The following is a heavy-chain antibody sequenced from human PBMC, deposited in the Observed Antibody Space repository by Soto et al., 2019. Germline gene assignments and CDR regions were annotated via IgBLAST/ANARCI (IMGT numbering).Heavy chain of an antibody. J-gene: IGHJ6*02. CDR3: AKERRPAGLYGDYGLDV. Sequence: EVQLLESGGGLVQPGGSLRLSCAASGFTFSSYAMSWVRQAPGKGLEWVSAISGSGGSTYYADSVKGRFTISRDNSKNTLYLQVNSLRAEDTAVYYCAKERRPAGLYGDYGLDVWGQGTTVTVSS. V-gene: IGHV3-23*01. D-gene: IGHD3-16*01. CDR2: ISGSGGST. CDR1: GFTFSSYA.